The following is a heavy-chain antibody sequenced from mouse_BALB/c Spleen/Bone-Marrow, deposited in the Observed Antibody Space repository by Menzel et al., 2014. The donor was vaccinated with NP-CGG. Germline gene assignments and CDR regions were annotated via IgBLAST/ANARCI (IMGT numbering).Heavy chain of an antibody. CDR3: ARLEGNYGSTFAY. V-gene: IGHV1-61*01. D-gene: IGHD1-1*01. CDR2: IHPSDTET. J-gene: IGHJ3*01. Sequence: VQLQQSGAELVRPGASVELSCKASGYSFTSYWMNWVKQRPGQGLEWIGMIHPSDTETRLNQRFKDKATLTVDKSSSTAYMQLSSPTSEDSAVYCCARLEGNYGSTFAYWGQGTLVTVSA. CDR1: GYSFTSYW.